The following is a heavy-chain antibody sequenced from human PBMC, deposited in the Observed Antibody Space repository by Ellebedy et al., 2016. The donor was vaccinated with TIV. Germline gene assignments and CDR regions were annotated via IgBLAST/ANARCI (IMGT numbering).Heavy chain of an antibody. V-gene: IGHV3-7*01. CDR1: GFTFSDYW. J-gene: IGHJ4*02. CDR2: IRKVGSAQ. D-gene: IGHD6-19*01. Sequence: GGSLRLXXAVSGFTFSDYWMGWVRHAPGKGLEWVANIRKVGSAQYYVDSVKGRFTISRDNAKKSLYLQMNSLRGEDTAMYYCARDAGIAVDGTVGHFDHWGQGTLVTVSS. CDR3: ARDAGIAVDGTVGHFDH.